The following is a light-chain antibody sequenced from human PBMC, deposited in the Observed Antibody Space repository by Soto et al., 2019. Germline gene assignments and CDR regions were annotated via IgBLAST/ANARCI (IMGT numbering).Light chain of an antibody. CDR3: SSYASSSTRV. J-gene: IGLJ3*02. Sequence: QSALTQPASVSGSPGQSITISCTGTSSDVGGYNHVSWYQQYPGKAPKLMIYEVTNRPSGVSNRFSGSKSGNTASLTISGLQAEDEADYYCSSYASSSTRVFGGGTKLTVL. CDR2: EVT. V-gene: IGLV2-14*01. CDR1: SSDVGGYNH.